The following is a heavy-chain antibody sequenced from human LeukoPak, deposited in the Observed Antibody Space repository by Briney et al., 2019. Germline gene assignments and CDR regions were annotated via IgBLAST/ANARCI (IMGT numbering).Heavy chain of an antibody. CDR3: ARDEEGNSYFDY. CDR1: GFTFSSFG. CDR2: MSYDGNNK. J-gene: IGHJ4*02. D-gene: IGHD2/OR15-2a*01. V-gene: IGHV3-30*03. Sequence: GGSLRLSCSASGFTFSSFGMHWVRQAPGKGLEWVTLMSYDGNNKYSADSVRGRFSISRDNAKNSLYLQMNSLRAEDTAVYYCARDEEGNSYFDYWGQGTLVTVSS.